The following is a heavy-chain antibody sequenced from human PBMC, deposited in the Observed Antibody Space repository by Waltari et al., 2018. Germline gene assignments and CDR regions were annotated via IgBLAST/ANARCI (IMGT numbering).Heavy chain of an antibody. Sequence: EVQLVESGGGLVQPGGSLRLSCAASGFTFSSYSMNWVRQAPGKGLEWVSYISSSSSTIYYADAVKGRFTISRDNAKNSLYLQMNSLRAEDTAVYYCARDPPPSYGMDVWGQGTTVTVSS. CDR3: ARDPPPSYGMDV. J-gene: IGHJ6*02. V-gene: IGHV3-48*01. CDR2: ISSSSSTI. CDR1: GFTFSSYS.